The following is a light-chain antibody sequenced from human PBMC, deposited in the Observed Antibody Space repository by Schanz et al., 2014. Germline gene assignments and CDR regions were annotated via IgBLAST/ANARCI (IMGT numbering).Light chain of an antibody. CDR3: QHHRT. J-gene: IGKJ1*01. Sequence: GDRVTITCRASQSISTWLAWYQQKPGKAPKLLIYDASSLERGVPSRFSGSGSGTEFTLTINSLQPDDFATYYCQHHRTFGQGTKVEIK. CDR1: QSISTW. V-gene: IGKV1-5*01. CDR2: DAS.